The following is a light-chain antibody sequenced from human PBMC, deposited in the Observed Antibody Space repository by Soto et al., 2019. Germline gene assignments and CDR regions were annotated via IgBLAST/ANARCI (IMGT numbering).Light chain of an antibody. CDR3: QQYNNWPLT. V-gene: IGKV3-15*01. J-gene: IGKJ4*01. CDR2: GAS. Sequence: EIVVTQSPATRSVSPGERATLSCRASQSVSSNLAWYQQKPGQAPRLLISGASTRATGIPARFSGSGSGREFTLTISSLQSEDFAVYYCQQYNNWPLTFGGGTKVEIK. CDR1: QSVSSN.